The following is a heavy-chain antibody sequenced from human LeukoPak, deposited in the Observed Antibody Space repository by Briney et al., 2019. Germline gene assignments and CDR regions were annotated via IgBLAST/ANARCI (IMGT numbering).Heavy chain of an antibody. Sequence: GGSLRLSCAASGFTFSSYSMNWVRQAPGKGLEWVSSISSSSSYIYCADSVKGRFTISRDNAKNSLYLQMNSLRAEDTAVYYCARYSSSSWDYWGQGTLVTVSS. CDR3: ARYSSSSWDY. D-gene: IGHD6-6*01. CDR1: GFTFSSYS. V-gene: IGHV3-21*01. CDR2: ISSSSSYI. J-gene: IGHJ4*02.